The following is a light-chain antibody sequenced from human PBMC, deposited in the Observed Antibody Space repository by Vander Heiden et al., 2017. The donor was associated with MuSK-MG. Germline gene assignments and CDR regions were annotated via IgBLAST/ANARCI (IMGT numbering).Light chain of an antibody. V-gene: IGLV2-14*03. CDR1: SSDVGGYKY. J-gene: IGLJ3*02. Sequence: QSLLTQPAPASWSPGPSITTSCTGTSSDVGGYKYVSWYQQHPGKAPKFISYDVSMRPSGVSNRFSGSKSGNTAALTISGLQAEDEADYYCSSYTTSSTWVFGGGTKLTVL. CDR2: DVS. CDR3: SSYTTSSTWV.